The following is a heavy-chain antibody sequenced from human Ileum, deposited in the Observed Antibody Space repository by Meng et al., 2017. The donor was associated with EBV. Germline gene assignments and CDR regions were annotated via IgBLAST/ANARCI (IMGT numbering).Heavy chain of an antibody. CDR3: ARLYCSGGSCYSRRGGWFDP. J-gene: IGHJ5*02. CDR1: GGSISSSSYY. V-gene: IGHV4-39*01. CDR2: IYYSGST. Sequence: QPPEVVPGLVKPSETLSLPGTVYGGSISSSSYYWGWIRQPPGKGLEWIGSIYYSGSTYYNPSLKSRVTISVDTSKNQFSLKLSSVTAADTAVYYCARLYCSGGSCYSRRGGWFDPWGQGALVTVSS. D-gene: IGHD2-15*01.